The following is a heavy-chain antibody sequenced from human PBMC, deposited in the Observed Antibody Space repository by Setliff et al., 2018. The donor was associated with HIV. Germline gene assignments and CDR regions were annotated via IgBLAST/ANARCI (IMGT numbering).Heavy chain of an antibody. J-gene: IGHJ4*02. CDR3: ARGGGRGYCSGGSCYGGYFDY. CDR2: VNPSDGST. V-gene: IGHV1-46*01. CDR1: GYTLTSNY. D-gene: IGHD2-15*01. Sequence: ASVKVSCKASGYTLTSNYMHWVRQAPGQGLEWMGIVNPSDGSTIYAQKFQGRVTMTRDTSTSTAYMELSSLRSEDTAVYYCARGGGRGYCSGGSCYGGYFDYWGQGALVTVSS.